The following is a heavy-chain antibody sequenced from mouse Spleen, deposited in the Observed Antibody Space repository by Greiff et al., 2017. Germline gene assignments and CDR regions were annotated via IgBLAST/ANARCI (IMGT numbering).Heavy chain of an antibody. Sequence: VQLVESGPELVKPGASVKLSCKASGYTFTSYDINWVKQRPGQGLEWIGWIYPRDGSTKYNEKFKGKATLTVDTSSSTAYMELHSLTSEDSAVYFCARRTGTSLFAYWGQGTLVTVSA. J-gene: IGHJ3*01. D-gene: IGHD4-1*01. V-gene: IGHV1-85*01. CDR3: ARRTGTSLFAY. CDR2: IYPRDGST. CDR1: GYTFTSYD.